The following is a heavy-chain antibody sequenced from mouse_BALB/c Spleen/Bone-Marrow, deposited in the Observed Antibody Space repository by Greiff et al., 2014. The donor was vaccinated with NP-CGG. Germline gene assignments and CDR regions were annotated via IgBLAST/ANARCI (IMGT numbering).Heavy chain of an antibody. J-gene: IGHJ4*01. CDR3: ARHRYGAMDY. D-gene: IGHD2-14*01. CDR1: GFSLTSYC. CDR2: IWSDGST. V-gene: IGHV2-6-2*01. Sequence: QVQLKESGPDLVAPSQSLSITCTVSGFSLTSYCVHWVRQPPGKGLEWLVVIWSDGSTTYNSALKSRLSISKDDSKSQVFLKMNSLQTDDTAMYYCARHRYGAMDYWGQGTSVTVSS.